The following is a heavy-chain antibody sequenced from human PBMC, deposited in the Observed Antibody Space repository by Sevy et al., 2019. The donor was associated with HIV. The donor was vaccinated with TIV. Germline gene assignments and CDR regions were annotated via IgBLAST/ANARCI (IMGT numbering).Heavy chain of an antibody. Sequence: GGSLRLSCAASGFTFSSYSMNWVRQAPGKGLEWVSSISSRSSYIYYADSVKGRFTISRDNAKNSLYLQMNSPRAEDTAVYYCARDGITMVRGGAFDIWGQGTMVTVSS. D-gene: IGHD3-10*01. CDR3: ARDGITMVRGGAFDI. CDR2: ISSRSSYI. J-gene: IGHJ3*02. V-gene: IGHV3-21*01. CDR1: GFTFSSYS.